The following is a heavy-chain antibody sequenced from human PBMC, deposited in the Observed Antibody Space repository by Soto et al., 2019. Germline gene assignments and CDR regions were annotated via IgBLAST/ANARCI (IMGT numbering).Heavy chain of an antibody. D-gene: IGHD5-12*01. Sequence: GGSLRLSCAASGFAFSDYYMSWIRQAPGKGLEYISYISSSSGSTNYADSVKGRFTISRDNAKNSLYLQMSSLRAEDTAVYYCARDRGGYDRLYYYHGMDVWGQGTTVTVSS. J-gene: IGHJ6*02. CDR1: GFAFSDYY. CDR2: ISSSSGST. CDR3: ARDRGGYDRLYYYHGMDV. V-gene: IGHV3-11*06.